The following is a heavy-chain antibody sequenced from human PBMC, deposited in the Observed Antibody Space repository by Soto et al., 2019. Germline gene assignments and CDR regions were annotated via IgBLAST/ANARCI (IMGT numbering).Heavy chain of an antibody. J-gene: IGHJ6*02. CDR3: AREFTMVRGERYYGMDV. D-gene: IGHD3-10*01. Sequence: PSETLSLTCTVSGDSLITYYWTWIRQPPGRRLEWIGYIYYSGTTDYNPSLEGRVTISVDTSKNQFSLNLRSVTAADTAVYYCAREFTMVRGERYYGMDVWGQGTTVTVSS. V-gene: IGHV4-59*12. CDR1: GDSLITYY. CDR2: IYYSGTT.